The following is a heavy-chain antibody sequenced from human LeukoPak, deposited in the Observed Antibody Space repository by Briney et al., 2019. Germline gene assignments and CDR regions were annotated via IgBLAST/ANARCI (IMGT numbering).Heavy chain of an antibody. J-gene: IGHJ4*02. V-gene: IGHV4-39*01. D-gene: IGHD2-15*01. CDR3: ARHDCSGGSCYPDH. CDR1: GGSISSSSYY. CDR2: IYYRGSS. Sequence: SETLSLTCTVSGGSISSSSYYWGWIRQPPGKGLEWIGSIYYRGSSYYNPSLKSRVTISVDTSKNQFSLKLSSVTAADTAVYYCARHDCSGGSCYPDHWGQGTLVTVSS.